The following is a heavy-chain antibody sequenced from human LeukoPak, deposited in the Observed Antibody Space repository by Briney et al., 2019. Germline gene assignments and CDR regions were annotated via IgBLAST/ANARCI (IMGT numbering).Heavy chain of an antibody. Sequence: ASVKVSCKASGYIFSGFYMHWVRQAPGQGLEWMGWIDPTSGGTNYAQKFQGRVTMTRDTSIRTAYMDLSRLRSDDTAVYYCARSPYDSSFYQHWGQGTLVTVSS. CDR1: GYIFSGFY. D-gene: IGHD3-22*01. CDR3: ARSPYDSSFYQH. J-gene: IGHJ1*01. V-gene: IGHV1-2*02. CDR2: IDPTSGGT.